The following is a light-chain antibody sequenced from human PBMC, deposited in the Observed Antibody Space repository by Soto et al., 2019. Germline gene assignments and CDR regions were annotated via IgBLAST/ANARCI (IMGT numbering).Light chain of an antibody. CDR3: QQYDSGPPLT. CDR1: QSVNSN. CDR2: GAS. V-gene: IGKV3-15*01. Sequence: EIVMTQSPPTLSVSPGDGATLSCRASQSVNSNLAWYQQKPGQAPRLLIYGASRRALHIPARFSGSGSGTQFTLTIGGLQSEDFSVYYWQQYDSGPPLTFGGATKVDLK. J-gene: IGKJ4*01.